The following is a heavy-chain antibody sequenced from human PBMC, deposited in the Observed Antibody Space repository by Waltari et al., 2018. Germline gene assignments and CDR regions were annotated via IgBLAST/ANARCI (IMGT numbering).Heavy chain of an antibody. V-gene: IGHV1-8*03. CDR2: MNPNSGNT. J-gene: IGHJ3*02. D-gene: IGHD6-19*01. CDR3: ARDGYSSGWYRNDDAFDI. Sequence: QVQLVQSGAEVKKPGASVKVSCKASGYTFTSYDINWVRQATGQGLEWMGWMNPNSGNTGYAQKFQGRVTITRKTSISTAYMELSSLRSEDTAVYYCARDGYSSGWYRNDDAFDIWGQGTMVTVSS. CDR1: GYTFTSYD.